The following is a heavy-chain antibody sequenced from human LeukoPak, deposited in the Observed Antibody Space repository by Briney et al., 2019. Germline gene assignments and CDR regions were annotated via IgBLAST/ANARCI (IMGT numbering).Heavy chain of an antibody. CDR1: GGSISSYY. D-gene: IGHD6-13*01. J-gene: IGHJ6*03. Sequence: SETLSLTCTVSGGSISSYYWSWIRQPAGKGLEWIGRIYTSGSTNYNPSLKSRVTMSVDTSKNQFSLKLSSVTAADTAVYYCARLPGGSSSWDHYYYMDVWGKGTTVTISS. CDR2: IYTSGST. CDR3: ARLPGGSSSWDHYYYMDV. V-gene: IGHV4-4*07.